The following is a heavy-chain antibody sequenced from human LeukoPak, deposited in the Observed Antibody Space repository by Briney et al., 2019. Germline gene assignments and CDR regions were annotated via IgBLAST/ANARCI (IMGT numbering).Heavy chain of an antibody. Sequence: GASAKVSCKASGYTFTGYYMHWVRQAPGQGLEWMGRINPNSGGTNYAQKFQGRVTMTRDTSISTAYMELSRLRSDDTAVYYCARGRLEFGVPGYWGQGTLVTVSS. J-gene: IGHJ4*02. CDR1: GYTFTGYY. CDR3: ARGRLEFGVPGY. CDR2: INPNSGGT. V-gene: IGHV1-2*06. D-gene: IGHD2-2*01.